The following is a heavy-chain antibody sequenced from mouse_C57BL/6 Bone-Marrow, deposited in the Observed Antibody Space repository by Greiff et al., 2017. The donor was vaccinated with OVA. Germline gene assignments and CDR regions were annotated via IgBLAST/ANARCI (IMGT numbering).Heavy chain of an antibody. J-gene: IGHJ1*03. CDR1: GYTFTSYG. D-gene: IGHD1-1*01. Sequence: VQLQQSGAELVKPGASVKLSCKASGYTFTSYGMHWVKQRPGQGLEWIGSIGASSGGTNYKDKVKGRVTRTGDKPSSTAYMQLSSLTSEDTAVYYCASSCATVVPYWDFDVWGTGTTVTVSS. CDR2: IGASSGGT. CDR3: ASSCATVVPYWDFDV. V-gene: IGHV1-72*01.